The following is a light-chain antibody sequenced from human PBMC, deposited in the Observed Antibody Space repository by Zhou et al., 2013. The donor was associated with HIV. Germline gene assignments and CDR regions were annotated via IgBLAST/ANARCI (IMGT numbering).Light chain of an antibody. CDR2: SAS. CDR3: QQSYSTLWT. J-gene: IGKJ1*01. CDR1: QSISSY. Sequence: DIQMTQSPSSLSASVGDRVTITCRASQSISSYLNWYQQKPGKAPNLLIYSASTLQSGVPSRFSGSGSGTDFTLTISSLQPEDFATYYCQQSYSTLWTFGQGTKVSIK. V-gene: IGKV1-39*01.